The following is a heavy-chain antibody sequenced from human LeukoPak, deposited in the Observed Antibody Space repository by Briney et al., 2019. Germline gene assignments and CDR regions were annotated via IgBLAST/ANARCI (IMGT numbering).Heavy chain of an antibody. J-gene: IGHJ5*02. Sequence: GGSLRLSCAAYGFTFSDYYMSWIRQAPGKGLEWVSSIGFSGSPIYYADSVKGRFTISRDNAKNSLFLQINSLRAEDTAVYYCARVPIRRHYKSTGYYYEDPWGQGTLVTVSS. CDR2: IGFSGSPI. CDR3: ARVPIRRHYKSTGYYYEDP. CDR1: GFTFSDYY. D-gene: IGHD3-22*01. V-gene: IGHV3-11*01.